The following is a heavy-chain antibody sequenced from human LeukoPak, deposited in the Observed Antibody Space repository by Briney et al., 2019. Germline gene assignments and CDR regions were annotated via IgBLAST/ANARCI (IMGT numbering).Heavy chain of an antibody. CDR1: GGSISSGGYY. D-gene: IGHD6-13*01. V-gene: IGHV4-31*03. CDR2: IYYSGST. Sequence: SETLSLTCTVSGGSISSGGYYWSWIRQHPGKGLEWIGYIYYSGSTYYNPALKNRVTISVDTSKNQFSLKLSSVTAADTAVYYCARESARSKKTHQLFDPWGQGTLVTVSS. J-gene: IGHJ5*02. CDR3: ARESARSKKTHQLFDP.